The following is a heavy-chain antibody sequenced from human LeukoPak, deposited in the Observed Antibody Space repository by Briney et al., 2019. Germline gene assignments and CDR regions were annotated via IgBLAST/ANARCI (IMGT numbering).Heavy chain of an antibody. D-gene: IGHD4-17*01. Sequence: PGESLTLSCAASGFTFRNYAMGWVRQAPGKGLEWVSTFSDTGGSTYYADSVKGRFTVSRDNAKNTLYLQMNSLTPEDTAVYYCAREGALGYGHYTYDYWGQGTLVTVSS. CDR3: AREGALGYGHYTYDY. CDR1: GFTFRNYA. J-gene: IGHJ4*02. CDR2: FSDTGGST. V-gene: IGHV3-23*01.